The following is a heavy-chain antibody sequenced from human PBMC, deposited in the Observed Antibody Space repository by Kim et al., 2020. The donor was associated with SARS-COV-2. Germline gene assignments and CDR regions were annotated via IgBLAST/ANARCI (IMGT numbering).Heavy chain of an antibody. D-gene: IGHD3-3*01. J-gene: IGHJ6*02. CDR3: ARDDFQSSYYAMDV. Sequence: GGSLRLSCAASGFTFRTYNMNWVRQAPGKGLEWLSFISSSDTYIYNADSVKGRFTISRNNAKNSLSLQKNSLRAEDTAVYYCARDDFQSSYYAMDVWGQGTTVTIS. CDR2: ISSSDTYI. CDR1: GFTFRTYN. V-gene: IGHV3-21*01.